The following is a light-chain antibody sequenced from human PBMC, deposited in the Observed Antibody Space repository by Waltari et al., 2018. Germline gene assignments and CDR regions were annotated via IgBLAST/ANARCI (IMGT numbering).Light chain of an antibody. V-gene: IGKV1-12*01. CDR2: DAS. CDR1: QGIRSW. CDR3: QEANSFPLT. Sequence: DIQMTQSPPSVSASVGDRVTITCRASQGIRSWLSWYQQKPGKAPKLLIYDASNLQSGVPSRFSGSDSGTEFTLTISSLQPEDVATYYCQEANSFPLTFGGGTKVEI. J-gene: IGKJ4*01.